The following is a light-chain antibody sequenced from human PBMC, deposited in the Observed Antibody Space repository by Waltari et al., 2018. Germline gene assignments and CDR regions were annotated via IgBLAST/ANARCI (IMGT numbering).Light chain of an antibody. CDR3: QSYDTSLSVV. CDR1: GSNPGAGSD. Sequence: QSVLTQPPSVSGAPGQRVTISCPASGSNPGAGSDVPWYQHIPGKAPKLHIYGIKNRPSGVPARFSGSQSGTSASLAITGLQADDEADYYCQSYDTSLSVVFGGGTKLTVL. J-gene: IGLJ2*01. V-gene: IGLV1-40*01. CDR2: GIK.